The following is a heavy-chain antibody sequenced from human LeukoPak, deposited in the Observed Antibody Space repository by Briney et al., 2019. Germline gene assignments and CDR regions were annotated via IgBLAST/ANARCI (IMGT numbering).Heavy chain of an antibody. Sequence: GGSLRLSCAASGFTVSSNYMSWVRQAPGKGLEWVSVIYSGGSTYYADSVKGRFAISRDNSKNTLYLQMNSLRAEDTAVYYCAKVLSGYDFWSGYYTAYYYYYGMDVWGQGTTVTVSS. CDR2: IYSGGST. CDR3: AKVLSGYDFWSGYYTAYYYYYGMDV. D-gene: IGHD3-3*01. J-gene: IGHJ6*02. CDR1: GFTVSSNY. V-gene: IGHV3-53*05.